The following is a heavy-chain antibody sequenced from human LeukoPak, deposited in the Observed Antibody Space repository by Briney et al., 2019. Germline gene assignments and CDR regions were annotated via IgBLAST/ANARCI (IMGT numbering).Heavy chain of an antibody. V-gene: IGHV1-18*01. CDR3: ARVGVVVPSAWLDP. J-gene: IGHJ5*02. D-gene: IGHD2-2*01. CDR1: SYNFGIFG. Sequence: ASVKVSCTASSYNFGIFGISWVRQAHGQGLEWMGWISANNGNTKYAQSLQGRVTMTTDTSTSTAYMELRSLRSDDTAVYYCARVGVVVPSAWLDPWGQGPLVTVSS. CDR2: ISANNGNT.